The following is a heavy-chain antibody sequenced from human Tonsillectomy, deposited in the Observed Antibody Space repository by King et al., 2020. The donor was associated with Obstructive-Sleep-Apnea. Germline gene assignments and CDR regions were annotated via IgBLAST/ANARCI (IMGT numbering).Heavy chain of an antibody. J-gene: IGHJ4*02. CDR3: AKDKDSSGWYADY. V-gene: IGHV3-9*01. CDR1: GFTFDDYA. D-gene: IGHD6-19*01. CDR2: ISWNSGSI. Sequence: VQLVESGGGLVQPGRSLRLSCVASGFTFDDYAMHWVRQAPGKGLEWVSGISWNSGSIGYVDSVKGRFTISRDNVKKSLYLQMNSLSVEDTALYYCAKDKDSSGWYADYWGQGTLVTVSS.